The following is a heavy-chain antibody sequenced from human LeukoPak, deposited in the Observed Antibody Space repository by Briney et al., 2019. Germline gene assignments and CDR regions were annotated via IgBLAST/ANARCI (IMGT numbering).Heavy chain of an antibody. CDR3: ARVRLGAYCGGDCYSHAFDI. CDR1: GYTFTSYG. D-gene: IGHD2-21*02. CDR2: ISAYNGNT. Sequence: ASVKVSCKASGYTFTSYGISWVRQAPGQGLEWMGWISAYNGNTNYAQKLQGRVTMTTDTSTSTAYMELRSLRSDDTAVYYCARVRLGAYCGGDCYSHAFDIWGQGTVVTVPS. J-gene: IGHJ3*02. V-gene: IGHV1-18*01.